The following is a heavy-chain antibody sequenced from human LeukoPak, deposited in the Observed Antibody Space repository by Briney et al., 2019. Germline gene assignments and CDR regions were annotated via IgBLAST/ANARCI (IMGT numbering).Heavy chain of an antibody. J-gene: IGHJ4*02. D-gene: IGHD6-13*01. CDR3: AREGIAAGGSGDY. CDR2: IYYSGST. CDR1: GGSISSGDYY. Sequence: PSQTLSLTCTVSGGSISSGDYYWSWIRQPPGKGLGWIGYIYYSGSTYYNPSLKSRVTISVDTSKNQFSLKLSSVTAADTAVYYCAREGIAAGGSGDYWGQGTLVTVSS. V-gene: IGHV4-30-4*08.